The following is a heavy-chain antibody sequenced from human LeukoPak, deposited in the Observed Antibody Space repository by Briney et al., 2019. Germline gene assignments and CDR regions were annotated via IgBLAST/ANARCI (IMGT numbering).Heavy chain of an antibody. Sequence: GASVKVSCKASGGTFSSYAISWVRQAPGQGLEWMGGIIPIFGTANYAQTFQGRVTITADESTSTAYMELSSLRSEDTAVYYCASGRWLQYPFDYWGQGTLVTVSS. J-gene: IGHJ4*02. D-gene: IGHD5-24*01. V-gene: IGHV1-69*13. CDR1: GGTFSSYA. CDR2: IIPIFGTA. CDR3: ASGRWLQYPFDY.